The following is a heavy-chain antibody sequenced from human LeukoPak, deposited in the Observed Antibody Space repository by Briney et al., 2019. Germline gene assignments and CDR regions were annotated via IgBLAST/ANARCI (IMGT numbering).Heavy chain of an antibody. J-gene: IGHJ4*02. CDR3: ARDRDNYDILTGYYTWPYLDY. CDR1: GYTFTSYA. V-gene: IGHV1-3*03. CDR2: INAGNGNT. D-gene: IGHD3-9*01. Sequence: ASVKVSCKASGYTFTSYAMHWVRQAPGQRLEWMGWINAGNGNTKYSQEFQGRVTITRDTSASTAYMELSSLRSEDMAVYYCARDRDNYDILTGYYTWPYLDYWGQGTLVTVSS.